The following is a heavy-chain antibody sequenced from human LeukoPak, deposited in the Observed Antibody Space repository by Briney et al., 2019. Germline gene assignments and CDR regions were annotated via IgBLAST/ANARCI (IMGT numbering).Heavy chain of an antibody. CDR2: ISVNNGNT. J-gene: IGHJ4*02. D-gene: IGHD3-9*01. CDR3: LRTHYYDVLTGPDY. CDR1: GYTFTGYY. V-gene: IGHV1-18*04. Sequence: ASVKVSCKASGYTFTGYYMHWVRQAPGQGLEWLGWISVNNGNTNYAQRLQGRVTMTTDTSTSTVHMEVRSLRFDDTAVYYCLRTHYYDVLTGPDYWGQGTLVTVSS.